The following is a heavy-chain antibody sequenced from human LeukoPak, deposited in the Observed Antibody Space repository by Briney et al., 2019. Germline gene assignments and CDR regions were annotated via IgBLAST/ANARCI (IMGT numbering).Heavy chain of an antibody. D-gene: IGHD4-17*01. V-gene: IGHV4-4*07. CDR1: GGSIFSSY. CDR2: IYTTGTT. CDR3: ARENDDYTFT. J-gene: IGHJ4*02. Sequence: SETLSLTCTVSGGSIFSSYWSWIRQPAGKGLEWIGRIYTTGTTNYNPSLKSRVAMSVDTSKNQFSLKLTSMTAADTAIFYCARENDDYTFTWGQGILVNVSS.